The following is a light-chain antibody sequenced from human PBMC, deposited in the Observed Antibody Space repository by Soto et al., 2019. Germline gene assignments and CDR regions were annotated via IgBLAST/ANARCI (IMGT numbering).Light chain of an antibody. V-gene: IGLV3-21*02. Sequence: SYELTQPPPVSVAPVQTARITCGGNNIGSKSVHWYQQKPVQAPVLVVYDDSDRPSGIPERFSGSNSGNTATLTISRVAAGDEADYYCQVWDSSSAPLYIFATAPKAAVL. CDR2: DDS. CDR1: NIGSKS. CDR3: QVWDSSSAPLYI. J-gene: IGLJ1*01.